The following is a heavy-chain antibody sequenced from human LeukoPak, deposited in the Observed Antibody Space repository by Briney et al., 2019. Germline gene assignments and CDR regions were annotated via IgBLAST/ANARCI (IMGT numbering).Heavy chain of an antibody. J-gene: IGHJ6*02. Sequence: KPGGSLRLSCAASGFTFSNAWMSWVRQAPGKGLEWVGRIKSKTDGGTTDYAAPVKGRFTISRDDSKNTLYLQMNSLKTEDTAVYYCTTARVSSSWYPYYYYYGMDVWGQGTTVTVSS. CDR2: IKSKTDGGTT. CDR1: GFTFSNAW. CDR3: TTARVSSSWYPYYYYYGMDV. D-gene: IGHD6-13*01. V-gene: IGHV3-15*01.